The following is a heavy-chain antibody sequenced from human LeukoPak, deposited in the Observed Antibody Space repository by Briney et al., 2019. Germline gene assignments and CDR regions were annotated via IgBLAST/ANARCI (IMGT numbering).Heavy chain of an antibody. J-gene: IGHJ5*02. CDR3: ASDSSSWYINWFDP. D-gene: IGHD6-13*01. CDR1: GFTFSSYA. Sequence: GGSLRLSCAASGFTFSSYAMSWVRQAPGKGLEWVSAFSGSGGSTYYADSVKGRFTISRDNSKNTLYLQMNSLRAEDTAVYYCASDSSSWYINWFDPWGQGTLVTVSS. V-gene: IGHV3-23*01. CDR2: FSGSGGST.